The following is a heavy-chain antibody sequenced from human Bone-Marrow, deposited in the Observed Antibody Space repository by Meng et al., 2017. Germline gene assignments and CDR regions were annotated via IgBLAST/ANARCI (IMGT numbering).Heavy chain of an antibody. CDR3: ARVIAVGASPGFDP. Sequence: VPRVEAGAEVKKPGDSVNVTCKAYGYTFTHYGIGCGRQAPGQGLVWMGRISAYNSNTNYAQKLQGRVTMTTDTSTSTAYMELRSLRSDDTAVYYCARVIAVGASPGFDPWGQGTLVTVSS. CDR1: GYTFTHYG. D-gene: IGHD1-26*01. V-gene: IGHV1-18*01. CDR2: ISAYNSNT. J-gene: IGHJ5*02.